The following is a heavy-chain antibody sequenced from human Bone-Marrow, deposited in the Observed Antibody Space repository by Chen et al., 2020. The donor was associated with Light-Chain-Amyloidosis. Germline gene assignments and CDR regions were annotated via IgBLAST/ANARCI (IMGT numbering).Heavy chain of an antibody. V-gene: IGHV3-74*01. J-gene: IGHJ4*02. CDR3: ARSVSGTFDY. CDR1: GFTFSNYY. CDR2: GNGDGTDI. Sequence: DVQLVESGGGLIQPGESLRLSCAASGFTFSNYYMHWVRQGPGKGLVWVSRGNGDGTDIKYADSVRGRFTISRDSAKNTLYLQMNSLRTEDTAVYYCARSVSGTFDYWGQGALVTVSS. D-gene: IGHD6-19*01.